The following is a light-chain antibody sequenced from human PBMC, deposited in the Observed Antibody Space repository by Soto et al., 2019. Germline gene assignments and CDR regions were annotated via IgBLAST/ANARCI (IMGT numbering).Light chain of an antibody. CDR1: DDNIGRFDF. CDR2: EVR. J-gene: IGLJ1*01. Sequence: QSVLTQPASVSGSPGQSITISCTGTDDNIGRFDFVSWYQQHPDKAPKLLIYEVRKRPSGVSDRFSASKSGNTASLTISGLQAEDEGDYYCSSYATTARRLFGTGTKVTV. V-gene: IGLV2-14*01. CDR3: SSYATTARRL.